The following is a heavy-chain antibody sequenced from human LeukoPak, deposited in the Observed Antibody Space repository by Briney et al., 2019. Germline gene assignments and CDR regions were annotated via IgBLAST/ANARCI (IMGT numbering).Heavy chain of an antibody. D-gene: IGHD6-19*01. CDR2: ISYDGSNK. Sequence: GGSLRLSCAASGFTFSSYAMHWVRQAPGKGLEWVAVISYDGSNKYYADSVKGRFTISRDNSKNTLYLQMNSLRAQDTAVYYCALPSTGYNSGWWYYFDYWGQGTLVTVSS. CDR1: GFTFSSYA. V-gene: IGHV3-30-3*01. J-gene: IGHJ4*02. CDR3: ALPSTGYNSGWWYYFDY.